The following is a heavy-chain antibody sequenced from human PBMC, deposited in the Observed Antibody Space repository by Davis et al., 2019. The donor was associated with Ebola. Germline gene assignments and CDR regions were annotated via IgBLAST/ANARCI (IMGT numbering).Heavy chain of an antibody. V-gene: IGHV3-7*03. CDR3: AKAAVTPQNEAFDI. Sequence: LKISCAASGFTFSSYWMSWVRQAPGKGLEWVAKIKQDGSEKYYVDSVKGRFTISRDNAQKSLYLQMNSLRAEDTALYYCAKAAVTPQNEAFDIWGQGTMVTVSS. J-gene: IGHJ3*02. D-gene: IGHD4-17*01. CDR2: IKQDGSEK. CDR1: GFTFSSYW.